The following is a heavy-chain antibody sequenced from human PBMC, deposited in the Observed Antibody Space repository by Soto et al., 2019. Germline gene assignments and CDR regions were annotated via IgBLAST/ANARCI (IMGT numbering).Heavy chain of an antibody. V-gene: IGHV4-34*01. CDR3: ARGRGYCSSTRCYTFRGFDY. Sequence: PSETLSLTFAVYGGSFSCYYWSWIRQPPGKWLEWIWEINHSGSTNYNPSLKSRVTISVDTSKNQFSLKLSSVTAAETAVYYCARGRGYCSSTRCYTFRGFDYWGQGTLVPVYS. J-gene: IGHJ4*02. D-gene: IGHD2-2*02. CDR1: GGSFSCYY. CDR2: INHSGST.